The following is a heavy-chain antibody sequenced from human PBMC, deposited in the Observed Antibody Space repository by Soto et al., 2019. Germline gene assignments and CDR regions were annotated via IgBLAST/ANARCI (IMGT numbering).Heavy chain of an antibody. Sequence: GASVKVSCKASGYTFTIYGISWVRQSPLQWLDWMGWISAYNGNTNYAQKLQGRVTMTTDTSTSTAYMELRSLRSDDTAVYYCARVRPSPDYGDFRDYYYYGMDVWGQGTTVTVSS. CDR2: ISAYNGNT. J-gene: IGHJ6*02. CDR3: ARVRPSPDYGDFRDYYYYGMDV. V-gene: IGHV1-18*04. CDR1: GYTFTIYG. D-gene: IGHD4-17*01.